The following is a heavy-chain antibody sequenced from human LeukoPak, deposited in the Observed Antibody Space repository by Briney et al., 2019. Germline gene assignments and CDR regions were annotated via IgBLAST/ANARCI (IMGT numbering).Heavy chain of an antibody. CDR3: AVRKGEAVAGTGINWFDP. V-gene: IGHV1-69*04. CDR2: ITPIFGIA. CDR1: GGTFSSYA. Sequence: ASVKVSCKVSGGTFSSYAISWVRQAPGQGLEWMGRITPIFGIANYAQKFQGRVTITADKSTSTAYMELSSLRSEDTAVYYCAVRKGEAVAGTGINWFDPWGQGTLVTVSS. J-gene: IGHJ5*02. D-gene: IGHD6-19*01.